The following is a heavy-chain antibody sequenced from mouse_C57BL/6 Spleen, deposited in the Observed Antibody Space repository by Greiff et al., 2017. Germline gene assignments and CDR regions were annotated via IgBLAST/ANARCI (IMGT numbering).Heavy chain of an antibody. CDR1: GYTFTSYG. CDR3: AREGNYYGSSPYFDY. Sequence: VQLQQSGAELARPGASVKLSCKASGYTFTSYGISWVKQRTGQGLEWIGEIYPRSGNTYYNEKFKGKATLTADKSSSTAYMELRSLTSEDSAVYFCAREGNYYGSSPYFDYWGQGTTLTVSS. J-gene: IGHJ2*01. D-gene: IGHD1-1*01. CDR2: IYPRSGNT. V-gene: IGHV1-81*01.